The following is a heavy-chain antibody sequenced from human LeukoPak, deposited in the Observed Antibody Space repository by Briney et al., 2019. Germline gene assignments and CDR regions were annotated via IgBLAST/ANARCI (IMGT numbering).Heavy chain of an antibody. CDR2: IYHSGST. CDR3: ARDGPAYTSRWYDYYYGLDV. J-gene: IGHJ6*02. D-gene: IGHD2-2*01. Sequence: SETLSLTCTVSGDSIGSYFWSWIRQSPGKGLEWIGHIYHSGSTNYNPSLKSRVTISIDTSKNQFSLRLTSVTSADTAVYYCARDGPAYTSRWYDYYYGLDVWGQGTTVTVSS. CDR1: GDSIGSYF. V-gene: IGHV4-59*01.